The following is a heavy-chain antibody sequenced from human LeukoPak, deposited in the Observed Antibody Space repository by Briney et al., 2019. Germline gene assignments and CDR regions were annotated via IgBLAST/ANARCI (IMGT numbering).Heavy chain of an antibody. CDR3: ARLRSHGTGRVY. J-gene: IGHJ4*02. Sequence: SVKVSCKASGGTFSSYAISWVRQAPGQGLEWMGGIIPIFGTANYAQKFQGRVTITADESTSTAYMELSSLRSEDTAVYYCARLRSHGTGRVYWGQGTLVTVSS. V-gene: IGHV1-69*13. CDR2: IIPIFGTA. D-gene: IGHD1-1*01. CDR1: GGTFSSYA.